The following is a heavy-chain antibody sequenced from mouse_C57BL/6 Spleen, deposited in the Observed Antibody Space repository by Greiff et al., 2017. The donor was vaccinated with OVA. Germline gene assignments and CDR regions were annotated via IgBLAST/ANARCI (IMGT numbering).Heavy chain of an antibody. CDR1: GFTFSDYG. J-gene: IGHJ4*01. CDR2: ISSGSSTI. V-gene: IGHV5-17*01. CDR3: AALLGDYDGYYYAMDY. Sequence: EVQLMESGGGLVKPGGSLKLSCAASGFTFSDYGMHWVRQAPEKGLEWVAYISSGSSTIYYADTVKGRFTISRDNAKNTLYLKMTSLMSQDTAMYYCAALLGDYDGYYYAMDYWGQGTSVTVSS. D-gene: IGHD2-4*01.